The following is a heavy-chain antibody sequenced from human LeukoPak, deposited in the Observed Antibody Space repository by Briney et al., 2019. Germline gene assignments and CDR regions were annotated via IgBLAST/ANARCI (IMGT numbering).Heavy chain of an antibody. Sequence: GASVKVSCKASGGTFSSYAISWVRQAPGQGLEWMGRIIPILGIANYAQKFQGRVTITADKSTSTAYMELSSLRSEDTAVYYCARSITMVRGVIIDFDYWGQGTLVTVSS. V-gene: IGHV1-69*04. J-gene: IGHJ4*02. CDR3: ARSITMVRGVIIDFDY. CDR1: GGTFSSYA. CDR2: IIPILGIA. D-gene: IGHD3-10*01.